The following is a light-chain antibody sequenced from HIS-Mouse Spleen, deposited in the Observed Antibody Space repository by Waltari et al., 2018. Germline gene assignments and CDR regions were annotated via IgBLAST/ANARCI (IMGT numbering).Light chain of an antibody. Sequence: QSVLTQPPSASGTPGQRVTISCSGTSPNIGRTFLYWYQQLPGTAPKLLIYRNNQRPSGVPDRFSGSKSGTSASLAISGLRSEDEADYYCAAWDDSLSGPVFGGGTKLTVL. V-gene: IGLV1-47*01. CDR3: AAWDDSLSGPV. J-gene: IGLJ3*02. CDR2: RNN. CDR1: SPNIGRTF.